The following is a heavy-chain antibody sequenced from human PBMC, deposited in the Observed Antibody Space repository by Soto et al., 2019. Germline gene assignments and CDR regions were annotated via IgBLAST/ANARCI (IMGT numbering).Heavy chain of an antibody. Sequence: ASVKVSCKASGYTFAGYSIHWVRQAPGQGLEWMGWIKPNSGGTNFAQKFQGRVTLTGDTSISTAYMEMSGLRSDDTALYYCARGFYGSEYYAMDVWGRGTTVTVSS. J-gene: IGHJ6*02. CDR1: GYTFAGYS. D-gene: IGHD3-10*01. CDR2: IKPNSGGT. CDR3: ARGFYGSEYYAMDV. V-gene: IGHV1-2*02.